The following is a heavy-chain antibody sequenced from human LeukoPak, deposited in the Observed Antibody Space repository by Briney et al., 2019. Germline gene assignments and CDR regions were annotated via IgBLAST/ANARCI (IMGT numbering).Heavy chain of an antibody. D-gene: IGHD3-22*01. CDR2: ISYDGSNK. V-gene: IGHV3-30*04. CDR1: GFTFSSYA. Sequence: PGGSLRLSCAASGFTFSSYAMHWVRQAPGKGLEWVAVISYDGSNKYYADPVKGRFTISRDNSKNTLYLQMNSLRAEDTAVYYCATLDYYDSSGSFDYWGQGTLVTVSS. J-gene: IGHJ4*02. CDR3: ATLDYYDSSGSFDY.